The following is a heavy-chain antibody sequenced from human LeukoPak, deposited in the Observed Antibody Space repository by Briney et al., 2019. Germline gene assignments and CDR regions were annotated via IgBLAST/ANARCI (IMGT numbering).Heavy chain of an antibody. D-gene: IGHD3-3*01. CDR1: GDSISSYY. Sequence: PSETLSLTCTVSGDSISSYYWSSIRQPPGKGLEWIGRIYTSGSTNYNPSLKSRVTISVDTSKNQFSLKLSSVTAADTAVYYCAGSITISNWFDPWGQGTLVTVSS. V-gene: IGHV4-4*08. J-gene: IGHJ5*02. CDR3: AGSITISNWFDP. CDR2: IYTSGST.